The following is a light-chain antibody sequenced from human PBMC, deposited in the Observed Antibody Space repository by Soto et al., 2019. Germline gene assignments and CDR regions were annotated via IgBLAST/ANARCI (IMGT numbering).Light chain of an antibody. Sequence: QSALTQPRSVSGSPGQSVTIPCTGTSSDVGGYNYVSWYQHHPGKAPKLMIYDVTKRPSGVRDRFSASKSGNTASLTISGLQAEDEADYYCCSYAGRYTYVFGTGTKVTVL. CDR3: CSYAGRYTYV. J-gene: IGLJ1*01. CDR2: DVT. CDR1: SSDVGGYNY. V-gene: IGLV2-11*01.